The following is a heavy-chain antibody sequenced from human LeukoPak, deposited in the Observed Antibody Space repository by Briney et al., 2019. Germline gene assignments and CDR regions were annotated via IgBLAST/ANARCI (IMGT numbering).Heavy chain of an antibody. J-gene: IGHJ4*02. CDR2: IGIDSGNT. V-gene: IGHV3-48*01. CDR3: ARDYKYAFDN. Sequence: GGSLRLSCAASGFTFSDYSMNWVRQAPGKGLKWISYIGIDSGNTNYADSVKGRFTISGDEAKNSLYLQMNSLRVEDTAVYYCARDYKYAFDNWGQGTLVTVSS. D-gene: IGHD5-24*01. CDR1: GFTFSDYS.